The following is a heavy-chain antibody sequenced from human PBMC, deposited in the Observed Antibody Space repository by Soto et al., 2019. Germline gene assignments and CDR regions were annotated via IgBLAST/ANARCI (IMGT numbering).Heavy chain of an antibody. D-gene: IGHD3-10*01. CDR1: GGTFSSYA. CDR3: ARGFGSPGATTPGDYFDY. J-gene: IGHJ4*02. V-gene: IGHV1-69*13. Sequence: GASVKVSCKASGGTFSSYAISWVRQAPGQGLEWMGGIIPIFGTANYAQKFQGRVTITADESTSTAYMELSSLRSEDTAVYYCARGFGSPGATTPGDYFDYWGQGTLVTVSS. CDR2: IIPIFGTA.